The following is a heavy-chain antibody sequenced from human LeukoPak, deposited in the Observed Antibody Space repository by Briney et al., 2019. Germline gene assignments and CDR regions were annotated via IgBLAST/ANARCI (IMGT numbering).Heavy chain of an antibody. CDR3: ERDASYARGYYFDY. Sequence: SVKVSCKASGGTFSSYASSWVRQAPGQGLEWMGRIIPILGIANYAQKFQGRVTITADKSTSTAYMELSSLRPEDTAVYYCERDASYARGYYFDYWGQGTLVTVSS. V-gene: IGHV1-69*04. CDR1: GGTFSSYA. D-gene: IGHD2-2*01. CDR2: IIPILGIA. J-gene: IGHJ4*02.